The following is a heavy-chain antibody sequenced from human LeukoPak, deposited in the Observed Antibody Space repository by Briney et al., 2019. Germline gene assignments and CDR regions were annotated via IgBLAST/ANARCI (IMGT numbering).Heavy chain of an antibody. CDR1: GFTFSNAW. Sequence: GGSLRLSCAASGFTFSNAWTNWVRQAPGKGLEWVGRIKSKTDGGTTDYAAPVKGGFTISRDDSKNTLYLQMNSLKTEDTAVYYCTTRIGSIVVVTAMHDYWGQGTLVTVSS. J-gene: IGHJ4*02. CDR2: IKSKTDGGTT. CDR3: TTRIGSIVVVTAMHDY. D-gene: IGHD2-21*02. V-gene: IGHV3-15*07.